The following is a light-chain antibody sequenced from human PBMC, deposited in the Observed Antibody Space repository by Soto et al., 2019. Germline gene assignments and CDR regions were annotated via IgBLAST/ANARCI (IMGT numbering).Light chain of an antibody. CDR2: SIS. V-gene: IGKV1-39*01. J-gene: IGKJ4*01. CDR3: QKTYNPPPT. CDR1: QTISTF. Sequence: DIQLTQSPSSLSASVGDRVSITCRTSQTISTFLNWYHHRPGQAPKLLIYSISNLQSGVPSRFSGGGAGTEFPLTISSLQPEDFGPYPCQKTYNPPPTFGGGTRVQIK.